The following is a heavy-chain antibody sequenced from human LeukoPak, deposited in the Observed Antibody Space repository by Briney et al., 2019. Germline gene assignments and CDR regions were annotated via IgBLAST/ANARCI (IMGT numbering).Heavy chain of an antibody. V-gene: IGHV1-8*02. CDR1: GGTFSSYA. J-gene: IGHJ1*01. D-gene: IGHD6-13*01. Sequence: ASVKVSCKASGGTFSSYAISWVRQAPGQGLEWMGWMNPNSGNTGYAQKFQGRVTMTRNTSISTAYMELSSLRSEDTAVYYCAREAAAGTSHFENWGQGALVTVSS. CDR2: MNPNSGNT. CDR3: AREAAAGTSHFEN.